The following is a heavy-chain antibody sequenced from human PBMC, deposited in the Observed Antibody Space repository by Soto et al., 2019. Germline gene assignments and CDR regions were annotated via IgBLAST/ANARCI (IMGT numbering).Heavy chain of an antibody. Sequence: PSETLSLTCTVSGGSISSYYWSWIRQPPGKGLEWIGYIYYSGSTNYNPSLKSRVTISVDTSKNQFSLKLSSVTAVDTAVYYCARIYCSGGSCYSFDWGQGTLVTVSS. CDR3: ARIYCSGGSCYSFD. CDR2: IYYSGST. D-gene: IGHD2-15*01. CDR1: GGSISSYY. J-gene: IGHJ4*02. V-gene: IGHV4-59*01.